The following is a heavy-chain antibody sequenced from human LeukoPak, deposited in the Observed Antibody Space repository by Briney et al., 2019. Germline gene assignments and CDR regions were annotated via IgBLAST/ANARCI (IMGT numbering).Heavy chain of an antibody. D-gene: IGHD6-13*01. Sequence: SETLSLTCTVSGGSIRNQFWSWIRQSPGKGLEWIGYVYSSERVDYNPSLKSRVTMSVDTLKNEFSLTLTSVTAADTAVYYCVRHHGSWTDWYFDLWGRGTLVTVSS. V-gene: IGHV4-4*09. CDR2: VYSSERV. CDR1: GGSIRNQF. CDR3: VRHHGSWTDWYFDL. J-gene: IGHJ2*01.